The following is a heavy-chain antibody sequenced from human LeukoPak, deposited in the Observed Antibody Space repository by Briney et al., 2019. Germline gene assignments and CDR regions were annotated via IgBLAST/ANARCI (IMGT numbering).Heavy chain of an antibody. V-gene: IGHV1-69*05. D-gene: IGHD1-26*01. J-gene: IGHJ1*01. CDR3: ARDPVTIVGATVLYFQH. Sequence: SVKVSCKASGGTFSSYAISWVRQAPGQGLEWIGRIIPIFGTANYAQKFQGRVTITTDESTSTAYMELSSLRSEDTAVYYCARDPVTIVGATVLYFQHWGQGTLLTVSS. CDR2: IIPIFGTA. CDR1: GGTFSSYA.